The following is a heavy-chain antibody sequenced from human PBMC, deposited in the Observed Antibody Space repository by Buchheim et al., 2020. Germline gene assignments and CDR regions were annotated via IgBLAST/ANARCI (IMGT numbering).Heavy chain of an antibody. Sequence: EVQLVESGGGLVQPGGSLRLSCAASGFTFSSYEMNWVRQAPGKGLEWVSYISSSGSTIYYADSVKGRFTISRDNAKNSLYLQMNSLRAEDTAVYYCAREGHYGSGSYYYYYGMDVWGQGTT. V-gene: IGHV3-48*03. CDR2: ISSSGSTI. CDR1: GFTFSSYE. CDR3: AREGHYGSGSYYYYYGMDV. D-gene: IGHD3-10*01. J-gene: IGHJ6*02.